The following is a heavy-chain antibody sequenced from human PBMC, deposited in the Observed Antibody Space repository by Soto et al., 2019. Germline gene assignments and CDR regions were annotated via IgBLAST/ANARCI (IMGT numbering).Heavy chain of an antibody. CDR1: GFTYSSYA. V-gene: IGHV3-23*01. J-gene: IGHJ4*02. Sequence: EVQLLESGGGMVQSGGSLRLTCAASGFTYSSYAMSWVRQAQGKGLEWVSAISGSGGSTYYADSVKGRFTISRDNSKNTLYLQMNSLRAEDTAVYYCAKSIVVVPAAKGDYWGQGTLVTVSS. CDR2: ISGSGGST. D-gene: IGHD2-2*01. CDR3: AKSIVVVPAAKGDY.